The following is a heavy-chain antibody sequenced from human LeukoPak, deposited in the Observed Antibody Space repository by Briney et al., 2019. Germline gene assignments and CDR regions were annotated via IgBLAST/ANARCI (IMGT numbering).Heavy chain of an antibody. V-gene: IGHV3-23*01. CDR3: AKGKGTMIVVVIHY. D-gene: IGHD3-22*01. CDR1: GFTFSSYA. J-gene: IGHJ4*02. Sequence: PGGSLRLSCAASGFTFSSYAMSWVRQAPGKGLEWVSGISGSGGSTYHADSVKGRFTISRDNSKNTLYLQMNSLRAEDTAVYYCAKGKGTMIVVVIHYWGQGTLVTVSS. CDR2: ISGSGGST.